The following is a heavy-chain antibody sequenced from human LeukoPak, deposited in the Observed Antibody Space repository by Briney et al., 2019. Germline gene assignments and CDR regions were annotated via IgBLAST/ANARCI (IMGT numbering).Heavy chain of an antibody. D-gene: IGHD6-6*01. V-gene: IGHV3-23*01. Sequence: QPGESLRLSCAASGFTFSRYAMSWVRQAPGKGLEWVSAISGSGTITCYADSVKGRFTISRDNSKDTLYLQMNSLRAEDTAIYFCAILTTHSSSSQFDYWGQGTLVTVSS. CDR2: ISGSGTIT. CDR1: GFTFSRYA. CDR3: AILTTHSSSSQFDY. J-gene: IGHJ4*02.